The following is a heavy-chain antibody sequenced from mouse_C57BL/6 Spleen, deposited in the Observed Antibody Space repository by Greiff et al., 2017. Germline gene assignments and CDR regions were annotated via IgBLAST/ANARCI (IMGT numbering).Heavy chain of an antibody. CDR3: ARSGDSYYAMDY. CDR1: GYTFTSYG. Sequence: QVQLQQSGAELARPGASVKLSCKASGYTFTSYGISWVKQRTGQGLEWIGEIYPRSGNTYYNEKFTGKATLTADKSSSTAYMELRSLTSEDSAVYFWARSGDSYYAMDYGGQGTSVTVSS. J-gene: IGHJ4*01. D-gene: IGHD3-1*01. CDR2: IYPRSGNT. V-gene: IGHV1-81*01.